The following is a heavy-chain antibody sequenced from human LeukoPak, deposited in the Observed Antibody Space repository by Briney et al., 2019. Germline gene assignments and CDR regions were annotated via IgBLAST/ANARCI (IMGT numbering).Heavy chain of an antibody. J-gene: IGHJ6*02. CDR2: VYYTGST. V-gene: IGHV4-59*08. Sequence: ASETLSLTCTVSGGSISSYYWSWIRQPPGKGLEWIGYVYYTGSTNCNPSLKSRVTISVDTSKNHFSLKLTSVTAADTAVYFCARLLAGTTKDYYHGMDVWGQGTTVTVSS. D-gene: IGHD1-7*01. CDR1: GGSISSYY. CDR3: ARLLAGTTKDYYHGMDV.